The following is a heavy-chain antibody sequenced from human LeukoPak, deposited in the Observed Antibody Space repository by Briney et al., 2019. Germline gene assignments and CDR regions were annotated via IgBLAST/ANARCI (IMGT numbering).Heavy chain of an antibody. D-gene: IGHD3-22*01. CDR3: AREGSYHDSRGYPRGFLDS. CDR1: GGSFSGYY. Sequence: SETLSLTCAVSGGSFSGYYWSWIRQPPGKGLELIGEISHSGSTNYNPSLKSRVTISVDTSKNQFSLKLSSVTAADTAVYYCAREGSYHDSRGYPRGFLDSWGQGTLVTVSS. J-gene: IGHJ4*02. V-gene: IGHV4-34*01. CDR2: ISHSGST.